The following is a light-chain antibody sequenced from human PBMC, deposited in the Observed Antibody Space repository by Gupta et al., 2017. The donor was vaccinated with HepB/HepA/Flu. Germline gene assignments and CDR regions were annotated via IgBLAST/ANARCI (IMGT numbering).Light chain of an antibody. CDR3: VGWDDSLSGYV. CDR1: SSNIGNDN. CDR2: NDN. Sequence: QPVLTQPPSASGTPGQRVTISCSGSSSNIGNDNAYWYQQLPGTAPKLLIYNDNQRPSGVPDRFSGSKSGTTASLAISGLRSEDEADYYCVGWDDSLSGYVFGAGTKVIVL. J-gene: IGLJ1*01. V-gene: IGLV1-47*02.